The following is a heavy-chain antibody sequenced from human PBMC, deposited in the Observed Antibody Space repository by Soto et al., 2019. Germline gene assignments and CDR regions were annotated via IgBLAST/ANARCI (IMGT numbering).Heavy chain of an antibody. CDR1: GFTFSSYA. Sequence: GGSLRLSCAASGFTFSSYAMSWVRQAPGKGLEWVSAISGSGGSTYYADSVKGRFTISRDNSKNPLYLQMNSLRAEDTAVYYCAKGLGDYGHYYFDYWGQGTLVTVSS. D-gene: IGHD4-17*01. V-gene: IGHV3-23*01. CDR2: ISGSGGST. CDR3: AKGLGDYGHYYFDY. J-gene: IGHJ4*02.